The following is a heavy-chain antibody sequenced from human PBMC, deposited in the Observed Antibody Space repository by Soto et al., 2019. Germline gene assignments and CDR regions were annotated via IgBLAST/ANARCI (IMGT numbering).Heavy chain of an antibody. J-gene: IGHJ6*02. D-gene: IGHD1-26*01. CDR2: IIPIFATP. V-gene: IGHV1-69*01. CDR3: ANNGGGDTGYNGMDV. Sequence: QVQLVQSGAEVQKPGSSVKVSCKGSGDTFSRYAISWVRQAPGQGLEWMGVIIPIFATPNYAQKFQGRVTISADESTSTAYMELSSLRSEDTAVYYCANNGGGDTGYNGMDVWGQGNTVNVSS. CDR1: GDTFSRYA.